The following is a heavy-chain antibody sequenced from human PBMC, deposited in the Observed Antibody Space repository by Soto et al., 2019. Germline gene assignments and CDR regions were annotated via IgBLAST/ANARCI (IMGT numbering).Heavy chain of an antibody. V-gene: IGHV3-30-3*01. CDR2: ISYDGSNK. CDR3: AAIVGATT. Sequence: GWSLRLSCASSVFTFISYAMHWVRQAPGKGLEWVAVISYDGSNKYYADSVKGRFTISRDNSKNTLYLQMNSLRAEDTAVYYCAAIVGATTWGQGTLVTVSS. J-gene: IGHJ4*02. CDR1: VFTFISYA. D-gene: IGHD1-26*01.